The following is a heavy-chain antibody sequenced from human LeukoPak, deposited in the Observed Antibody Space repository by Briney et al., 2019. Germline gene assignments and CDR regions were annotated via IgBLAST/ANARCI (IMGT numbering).Heavy chain of an antibody. CDR1: GYTFTSYD. J-gene: IGHJ6*03. CDR3: ARRMLDIVVVPAAYDYYYYYYMDV. CDR2: MNPNSGNT. V-gene: IGHV1-8*03. Sequence: ASVKVSCKASGYTFTSYDINWVRQATGQGLEWMGWMNPNSGNTGYAQKFQGRVTITRNTSISTAYMELSSLRSEDTAVYYCARRMLDIVVVPAAYDYYYYYYMDVWGKGTTVTVSS. D-gene: IGHD2-2*01.